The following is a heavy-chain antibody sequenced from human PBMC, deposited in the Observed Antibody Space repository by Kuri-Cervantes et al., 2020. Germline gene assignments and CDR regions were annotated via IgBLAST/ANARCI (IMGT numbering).Heavy chain of an antibody. CDR2: ISSSSSYI. Sequence: GGSLRLSCAASGSTFSSYSMNWVRQAPGKGLEWVSSISSSSSYIYYADSVKDRFTISRDNAKNSLYLQMNSLRAEDTAVYYCARDCLGPSPFGGGSCYNFDYWGQGTLVTVSS. CDR1: GSTFSSYS. J-gene: IGHJ4*02. CDR3: ARDCLGPSPFGGGSCYNFDY. V-gene: IGHV3-21*01. D-gene: IGHD2-15*01.